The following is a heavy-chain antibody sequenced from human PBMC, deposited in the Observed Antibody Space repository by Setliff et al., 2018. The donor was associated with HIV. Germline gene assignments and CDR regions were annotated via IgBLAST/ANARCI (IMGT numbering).Heavy chain of an antibody. J-gene: IGHJ4*02. CDR1: GSSISSNYY. V-gene: IGHV4-38-2*02. Sequence: SETLSLTCTVSGSSISSNYYWAWIRQPPGKGLEWIGEIDHSGSTNYNPSLKSRVTMSVDTSKNQFSLKLSSVTAADTAVYYCARDGYSSSWYVISGSFDYWGQGILVTVSS. D-gene: IGHD6-13*01. CDR2: IDHSGST. CDR3: ARDGYSSSWYVISGSFDY.